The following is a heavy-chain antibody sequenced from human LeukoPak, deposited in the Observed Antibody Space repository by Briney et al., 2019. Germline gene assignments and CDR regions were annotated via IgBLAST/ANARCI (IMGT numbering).Heavy chain of an antibody. V-gene: IGHV3-23*01. CDR3: AKKSYYDFWSDHYRPHFDK. Sequence: TGGSLRLSCVASGFSFSNYAMSWVRQAPGKGLEWVSIIGSSDSSTYYADSVKGRFTISRDNSKNTLYLQMDSLRAEDTAVYYCAKKSYYDFWSDHYRPHFDKWGQGTLVTVSS. J-gene: IGHJ4*02. D-gene: IGHD3-3*01. CDR1: GFSFSNYA. CDR2: IGSSDSST.